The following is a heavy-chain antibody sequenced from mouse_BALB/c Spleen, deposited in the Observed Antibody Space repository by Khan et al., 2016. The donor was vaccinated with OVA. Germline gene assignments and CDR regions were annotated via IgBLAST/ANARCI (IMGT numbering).Heavy chain of an antibody. CDR3: ARDGSRYNYAMDY. CDR1: GYSITSDYA. CDR2: ISSSGST. D-gene: IGHD2-3*01. V-gene: IGHV3-2*02. Sequence: LQESGPGLVKPSQSLSLTCTVTGYSITSDYAWNWIRQFPGNKLEWMGYISSSGSTNYNPAIKSRISITRDTSKNQFFLQLNSVTTEDTATYYCARDGSRYNYAMDYWGQGTSVTVSS. J-gene: IGHJ4*01.